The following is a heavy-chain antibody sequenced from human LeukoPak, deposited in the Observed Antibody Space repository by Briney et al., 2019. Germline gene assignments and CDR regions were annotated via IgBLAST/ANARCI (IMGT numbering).Heavy chain of an antibody. J-gene: IGHJ4*02. D-gene: IGHD6-19*01. CDR3: VRYFTAVAPTLRLDY. CDR1: GFTFSSYW. V-gene: IGHV3-7*03. Sequence: GGSLRLSCAASGFTFSSYWMNWVRQAPGKGLEWVATIKQDGRDKYYVDSVKGRFTISRDDAKNSLYLQMNSLRVEDAAVYHCVRYFTAVAPTLRLDYWGQGTLVTVSS. CDR2: IKQDGRDK.